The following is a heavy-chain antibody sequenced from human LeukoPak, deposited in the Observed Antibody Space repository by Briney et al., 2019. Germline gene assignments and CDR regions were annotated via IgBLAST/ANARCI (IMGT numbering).Heavy chain of an antibody. D-gene: IGHD6-25*01. Sequence: SETLSLTCTVSGGSISSYYWSWIRQPLGKGLEWIGYIYYSGSTNYNPSLKSRVTISVDTSKNQFSLKLSYVTAADTAVYYCARAAYSSAVYYYGMDVWGKGTTVTVSS. J-gene: IGHJ6*04. V-gene: IGHV4-59*01. CDR2: IYYSGST. CDR3: ARAAYSSAVYYYGMDV. CDR1: GGSISSYY.